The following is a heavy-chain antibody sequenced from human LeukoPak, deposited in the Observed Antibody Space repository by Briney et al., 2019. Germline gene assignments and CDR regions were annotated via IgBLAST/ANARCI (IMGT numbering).Heavy chain of an antibody. Sequence: GGSLRLSCAASGFTFSDYAMNWVRQTPVKGLEWVSGISGSGMSTYYADSVKGRFTMSRDNSKNTLSLQMNSLRDEDTAVYFCAKSPNIDLIRGVIIAPFHFWGPGTLVTVSS. J-gene: IGHJ4*02. CDR1: GFTFSDYA. CDR2: ISGSGMST. D-gene: IGHD3-10*01. V-gene: IGHV3-23*01. CDR3: AKSPNIDLIRGVIIAPFHF.